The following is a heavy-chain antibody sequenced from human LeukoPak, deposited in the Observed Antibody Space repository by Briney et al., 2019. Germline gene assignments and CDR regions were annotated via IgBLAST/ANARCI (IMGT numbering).Heavy chain of an antibody. CDR1: GGTFSSYA. D-gene: IGHD3-3*01. V-gene: IGHV1-69*06. CDR2: IIPIFGTA. Sequence: GASVKVSCKASGGTFSSYAISWVRQAPGQGLEWMGGIIPIFGTANYAQKFQGRVTITADKSTSTAYMELSSLRSEDTAVYYCARDPVDFWSGLDYYYYYMDVWGKGTTVTVSS. CDR3: ARDPVDFWSGLDYYYYYMDV. J-gene: IGHJ6*03.